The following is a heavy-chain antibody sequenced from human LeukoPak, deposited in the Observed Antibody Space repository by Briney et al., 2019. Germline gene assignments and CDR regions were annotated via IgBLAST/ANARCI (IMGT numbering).Heavy chain of an antibody. D-gene: IGHD1-1*01. J-gene: IGHJ3*02. V-gene: IGHV1-69*13. CDR2: IIPIFGTA. CDR3: AREWNDAFDI. Sequence: GASVNVSCKASVGTFSSYAISWVRQAPGQGLEWMGGIIPIFGTANYAQKFQGRVTITADESTSTAYMELSSLRSEGTAVYYCAREWNDAFDIWGQGTMVTVSS. CDR1: VGTFSSYA.